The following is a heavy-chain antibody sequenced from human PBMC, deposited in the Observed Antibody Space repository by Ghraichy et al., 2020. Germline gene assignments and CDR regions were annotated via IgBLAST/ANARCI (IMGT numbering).Heavy chain of an antibody. J-gene: IGHJ4*02. CDR3: ARGGNTITAAGNRPIDY. CDR1: GFTFSSYA. CDR2: ISNDGTNK. Sequence: GGSLRLSCAASGFTFSSYAVHWVRQAPGKGLEWVAVISNDGTNKYYADSVKGRFTISRDNSKNTLYLQMNSLRAEDTAVYYCARGGNTITAAGNRPIDYWGQGTLVTLSS. D-gene: IGHD6-13*01. V-gene: IGHV3-30-3*01.